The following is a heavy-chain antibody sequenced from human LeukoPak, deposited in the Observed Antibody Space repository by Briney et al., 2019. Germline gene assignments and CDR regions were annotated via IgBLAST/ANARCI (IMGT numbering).Heavy chain of an antibody. J-gene: IGHJ4*02. CDR1: GYTFTSYD. Sequence: ASVKVSCKASGYTFTSYDINWVRQATRQGLEWMGWMNPNSGNTGYAQKFQGRVTMTRNTSISTAYMELSSLRSEDTAVYYCARGDYGSGIPIHLDYWGQGTLVTVSS. CDR3: ARGDYGSGIPIHLDY. V-gene: IGHV1-8*01. D-gene: IGHD3-10*01. CDR2: MNPNSGNT.